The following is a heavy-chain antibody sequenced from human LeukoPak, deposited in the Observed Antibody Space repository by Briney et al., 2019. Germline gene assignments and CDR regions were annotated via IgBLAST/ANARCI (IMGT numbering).Heavy chain of an antibody. Sequence: GGSLRLSCAASGIIITSYWMSWVRQTPGKGLEWVANIKQDGSEKNYVDSVKGRFTIFRDNAKNSLYLQMNSLRAEDTAVYYCARGRFYYDSSGYSDAFDIWGQGTMVTVSS. CDR1: GIIITSYW. J-gene: IGHJ3*02. CDR2: IKQDGSEK. CDR3: ARGRFYYDSSGYSDAFDI. D-gene: IGHD3-22*01. V-gene: IGHV3-7*01.